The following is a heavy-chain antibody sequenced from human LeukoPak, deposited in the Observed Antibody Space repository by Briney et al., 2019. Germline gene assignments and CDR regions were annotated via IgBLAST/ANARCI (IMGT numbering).Heavy chain of an antibody. V-gene: IGHV4-4*07. D-gene: IGHD5-12*01. Sequence: PSETLSLTCTVSGGSISSYYWSWIRQPAGKGLEWIGRIYNSGSTNYNPSLKSRVTMSVDTSKNQFSLKLRSVSAADTAVYYCAREDIVATIDYWGQGTLVTVSS. CDR2: IYNSGST. J-gene: IGHJ4*02. CDR3: AREDIVATIDY. CDR1: GGSISSYY.